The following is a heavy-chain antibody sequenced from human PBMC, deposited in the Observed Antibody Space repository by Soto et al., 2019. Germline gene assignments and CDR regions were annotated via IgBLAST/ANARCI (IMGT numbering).Heavy chain of an antibody. D-gene: IGHD3-9*01. V-gene: IGHV1-18*01. CDR1: GYTFTGYG. CDR2: ISAYDGNT. J-gene: IGHJ4*02. Sequence: ASVKVSCKASGYTFTGYGISWVRQAPGQGLEWLGWISAYDGNTKYAQILQGRVSLTTDTSTNTAYMELRSLRSDDTAMYFCARGGYYDALTGLWGGHFDSWGQGTQVTVSS. CDR3: ARGGYYDALTGLWGGHFDS.